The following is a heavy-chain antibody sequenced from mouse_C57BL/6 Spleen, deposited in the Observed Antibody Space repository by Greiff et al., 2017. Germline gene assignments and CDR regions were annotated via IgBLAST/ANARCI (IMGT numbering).Heavy chain of an antibody. D-gene: IGHD2-1*01. J-gene: IGHJ4*01. CDR1: GYTFTSYW. CDR2: IHPNHGCT. V-gene: IGHV1-64*01. Sequence: VQLQQPGAELVKPGASVKLSCKASGYTFTSYWMHWVKQRPGQGLEWIGMIHPNHGCTNYNETLKSKATLTVYKSSSTAYMQLSSLTSEDSAVYYCARDAIYYGNSYAIDYWGQGTSVTVSS. CDR3: ARDAIYYGNSYAIDY.